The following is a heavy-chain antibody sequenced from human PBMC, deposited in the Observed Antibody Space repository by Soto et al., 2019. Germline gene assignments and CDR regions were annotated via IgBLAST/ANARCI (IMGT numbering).Heavy chain of an antibody. CDR3: ARSVFP. J-gene: IGHJ5*02. CDR1: GDSISSSNYF. Sequence: SSETMSLTCTVAGDSISSSNYFWGWIRQPPGKGLEWIGTIFYSGSTYYNPSLKSRVTISVDTSKNQFSLKLSSVTAADTAVYYCARSVFPWGRGTLVTSPQ. V-gene: IGHV4-39*07. CDR2: IFYSGST.